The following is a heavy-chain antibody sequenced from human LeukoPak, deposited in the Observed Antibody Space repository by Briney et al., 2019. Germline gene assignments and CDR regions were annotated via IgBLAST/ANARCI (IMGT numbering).Heavy chain of an antibody. V-gene: IGHV3-7*01. J-gene: IGHJ4*02. CDR2: IKQDGSEQ. D-gene: IGHD3-16*01. Sequence: GGSLRLSCAASGFSFSSYWMSWVRQAPGKGPEWVANIKQDGSEQYYVDSVKGRFTISRDNAKNALYLQMNSLRVDDTAVYYCAREGGSAWGSSFDSWGQGTLVTVSS. CDR3: AREGGSAWGSSFDS. CDR1: GFSFSSYW.